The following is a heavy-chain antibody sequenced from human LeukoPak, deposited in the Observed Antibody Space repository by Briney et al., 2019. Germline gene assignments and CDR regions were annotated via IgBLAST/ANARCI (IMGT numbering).Heavy chain of an antibody. CDR1: GYTFTSYY. V-gene: IGHV1-46*01. J-gene: IGHJ4*02. Sequence: ASVKVSYKASGYTFTSYYMHWVRQAPGQGLEWMGIINPSGGSTSYAQKFQGRVTMTRDMSTSTVYMELSSLRSEDTAVYYCARVNTGKSGSYCRALDYWGQGTLVTVSS. D-gene: IGHD1-26*01. CDR3: ARVNTGKSGSYCRALDY. CDR2: INPSGGST.